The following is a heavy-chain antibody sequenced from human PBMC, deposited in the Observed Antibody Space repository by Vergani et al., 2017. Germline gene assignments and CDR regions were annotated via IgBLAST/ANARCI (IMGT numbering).Heavy chain of an antibody. V-gene: IGHV4-38-2*01. Sequence: QVQLQKSGPGLVKPSETLSLTCAVSGYSISSGYYWAWIRQPPGKGLEWIGSIYHSGSTYYNPSLKSRVTISVDTSKNQFSLKLSSVTAADTAVYYCARQNCGGDCLDFDYWGQGTLVTVSS. CDR2: IYHSGST. D-gene: IGHD2-21*02. CDR3: ARQNCGGDCLDFDY. CDR1: GYSISSGYY. J-gene: IGHJ4*02.